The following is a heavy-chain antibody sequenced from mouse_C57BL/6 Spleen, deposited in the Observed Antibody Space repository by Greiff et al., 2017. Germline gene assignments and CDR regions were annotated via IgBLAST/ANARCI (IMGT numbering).Heavy chain of an antibody. CDR1: GYTFTSYW. V-gene: IGHV1-69*01. CDR2: IDPSDSYT. D-gene: IGHD2-2*01. Sequence: QVQLQQPGAELVMPGASVKLSCKASGYTFTSYWMHWVKQRPGQGLEWIGEIDPSDSYTNYNQKFKGKSTLTVDKSSSTAYMQLSRLTSEDSAVYYCARRGYYGYDEDGDVWGTGTTVTVSS. CDR3: ARRGYYGYDEDGDV. J-gene: IGHJ1*03.